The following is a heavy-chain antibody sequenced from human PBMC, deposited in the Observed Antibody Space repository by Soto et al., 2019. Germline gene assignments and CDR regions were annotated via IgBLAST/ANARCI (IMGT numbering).Heavy chain of an antibody. D-gene: IGHD3-9*01. CDR1: GFTFGGYA. Sequence: GGSLRLSCTASGFTFGGYAMSWFRQAPGKGLEWVGFIRSKAYGGTTEYAASVKGRFTISRDDSKSIAYLQMNSLKTEDTAVYYCTRGRHYDILPPDVWGQGTMVTVSS. CDR3: TRGRHYDILPPDV. V-gene: IGHV3-49*03. CDR2: IRSKAYGGTT. J-gene: IGHJ3*01.